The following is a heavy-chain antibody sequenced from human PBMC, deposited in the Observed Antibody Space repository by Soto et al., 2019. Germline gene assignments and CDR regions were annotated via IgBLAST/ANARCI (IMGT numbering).Heavy chain of an antibody. D-gene: IGHD3-16*01. CDR1: GLTFSSYA. Sequence: EVQLLESGGDLVQPGGSLRLSCAASGLTFSSYAVNWVRQAPGKGLEWVSAINGGSSTTYYADSVKGRFTISRDNSRNTLYLQMNSLRAEDTAIYYWARVIMGDMVHAFEIWGQGTMVAGSS. V-gene: IGHV3-23*01. CDR2: INGGSSTT. CDR3: ARVIMGDMVHAFEI. J-gene: IGHJ3*02.